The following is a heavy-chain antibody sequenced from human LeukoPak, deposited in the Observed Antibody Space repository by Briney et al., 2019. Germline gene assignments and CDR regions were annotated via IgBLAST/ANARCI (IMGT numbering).Heavy chain of an antibody. CDR2: IRSKAYGGTT. Sequence: GGSLRLSCTASGFTFGDYAMSWVRQAPGKGLEWVGFIRSKAYGGTTEYVASVKGRFTISRDDSKSIAYLQMNSLKTEDTAVYYCTRVYYYDSSGYPDGMDVWGQGSTVTVSS. D-gene: IGHD3-22*01. J-gene: IGHJ6*02. CDR3: TRVYYYDSSGYPDGMDV. V-gene: IGHV3-49*04. CDR1: GFTFGDYA.